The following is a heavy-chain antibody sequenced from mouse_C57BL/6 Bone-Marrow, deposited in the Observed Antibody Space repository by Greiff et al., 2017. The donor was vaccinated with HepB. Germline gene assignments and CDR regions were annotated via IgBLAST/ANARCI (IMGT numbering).Heavy chain of an antibody. V-gene: IGHV1-55*01. J-gene: IGHJ2*01. D-gene: IGHD1-1*01. CDR2: IYPGSGST. Sequence: QVQLQQPGAELVKPGASVKMSCKASGYSFTSYWITWVKQRPGQGLEWIGEIYPGSGSTNYNEKFKSKATLTVDTSSSTAYMQLSSLTSEDSAVYYCAREDYYGSRRGNYWGQGTTLTVSS. CDR3: AREDYYGSRRGNY. CDR1: GYSFTSYW.